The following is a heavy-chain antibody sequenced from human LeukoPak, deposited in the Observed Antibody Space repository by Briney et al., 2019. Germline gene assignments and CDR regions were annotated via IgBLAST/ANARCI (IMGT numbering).Heavy chain of an antibody. CDR1: GYTFTSYA. CDR2: INPNTGNP. J-gene: IGHJ5*02. V-gene: IGHV7-4-1*02. D-gene: IGHD3-16*02. Sequence: AASVKVSCKASGYTFTSYAMNWVRQAPGQGLEWMGWINPNTGNPTYAQGFTGRFVFPLDTSVSTTYLQISSLKAEDTAVYYCARAYQRLGGLSFPDQWGQGTLVSVSS. CDR3: ARAYQRLGGLSFPDQ.